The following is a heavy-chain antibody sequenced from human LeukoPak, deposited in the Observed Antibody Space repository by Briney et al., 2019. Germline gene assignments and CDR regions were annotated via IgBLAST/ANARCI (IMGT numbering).Heavy chain of an antibody. CDR1: GGTFSKFV. J-gene: IGHJ4*02. D-gene: IGHD2-8*01. CDR3: ASIPTNGLDY. Sequence: ASVKVSRKASGGTFSKFVISWVRQAPGQGLEWMGRIIPMFGVPSYSQKFQGRVTLIADKSTSTAYMELISPRSEDTAVYYCASIPTNGLDYWGQGTLVTVSS. V-gene: IGHV1-69*04. CDR2: IIPMFGVP.